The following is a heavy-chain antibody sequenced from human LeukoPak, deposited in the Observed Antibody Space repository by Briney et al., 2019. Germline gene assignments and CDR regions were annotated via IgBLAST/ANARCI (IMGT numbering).Heavy chain of an antibody. CDR3: AKLNSYGDY. V-gene: IGHV3-23*01. D-gene: IGHD5-18*01. CDR2: ISGSGDST. Sequence: GGSLRLSCAVSGFTFSKHGMSWVRQAPWKGLEWVSTISGSGDSTYYADSVKGRFTTSRDNSKNVVYLQMDSLRAEDTATYYCAKLNSYGDYWGQGTLVTTSS. J-gene: IGHJ4*02. CDR1: GFTFSKHG.